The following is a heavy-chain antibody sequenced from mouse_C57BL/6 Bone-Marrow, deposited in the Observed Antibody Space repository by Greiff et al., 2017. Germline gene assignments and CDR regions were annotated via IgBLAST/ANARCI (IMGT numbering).Heavy chain of an antibody. J-gene: IGHJ4*01. V-gene: IGHV1-69*01. D-gene: IGHD2-12*01. CDR3: ARFSYYVGYYAMDY. CDR2: IDPSDSYT. CDR1: GYTFTSYW. Sequence: QVQLQQPGAELVMPGASVKLSCKASGYTFTSYWMHWVKQRPGQGLEWIGVIDPSDSYTNYNQKFKGKSTLTVDKSSSTAYMQLSSLTSEESAVYYCARFSYYVGYYAMDYWGQGTSVTVSS.